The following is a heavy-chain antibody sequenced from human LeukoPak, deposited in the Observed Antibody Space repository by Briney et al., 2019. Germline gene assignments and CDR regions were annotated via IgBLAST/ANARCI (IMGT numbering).Heavy chain of an antibody. CDR2: INHSGST. D-gene: IGHD5-12*01. CDR3: ARRRGYSGYDRTHFDY. V-gene: IGHV4-34*01. J-gene: IGHJ4*02. Sequence: PSETLSLTCAVYGGSFSGYYWSWIRQPPGKGLEWIGEINHSGSTNYNPSLKGRVTISVDTSKNQFSLKLSSVTAADTAVYYCARRRGYSGYDRTHFDYWGQGTLVTVSS. CDR1: GGSFSGYY.